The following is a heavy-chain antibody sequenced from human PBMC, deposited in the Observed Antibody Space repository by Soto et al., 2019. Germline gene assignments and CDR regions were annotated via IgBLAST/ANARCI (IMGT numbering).Heavy chain of an antibody. CDR1: GYTFTTFW. CDR2: IDPDDTYG. Sequence: PGAPLKVSCXGFGYTFTTFWISWVRQMTGKGLEWMGRIDPDDTYGTYSSAFQGNVTISADKTTRPAYLQWSRQKASNTSMNFCGTIYCTTTTCDRWFGPWGQGTRGTVSS. D-gene: IGHD2-2*01. CDR3: GTIYCTTTTCDRWFGP. J-gene: IGHJ5*02. V-gene: IGHV5-10-1*01.